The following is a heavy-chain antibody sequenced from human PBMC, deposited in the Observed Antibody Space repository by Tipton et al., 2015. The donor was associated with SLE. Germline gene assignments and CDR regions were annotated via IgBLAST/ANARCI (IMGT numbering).Heavy chain of an antibody. V-gene: IGHV4-59*01. CDR3: ARREVELAPLGFDY. CDR1: GGSISSYY. D-gene: IGHD1-1*01. CDR2: IYYSGST. J-gene: IGHJ4*02. Sequence: TLSPTCTVSGGSISSYYWSWIRQPPGKGLEWIGYIYYSGSTNYNPSLKSRVTISVDTSKNQFSLKLSSVTAADTAVYYCARREVELAPLGFDYWGQGTLVTVSS.